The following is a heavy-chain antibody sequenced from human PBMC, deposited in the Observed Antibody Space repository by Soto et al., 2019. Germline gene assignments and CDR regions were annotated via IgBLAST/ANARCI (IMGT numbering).Heavy chain of an antibody. Sequence: EVQLVESGGGLVQPGGSLRLSCAASGFTFSSYWMSWVRQAPGKGLEWVANIKQDGSEKYYVDSVKGRFTISRDNAKNSLYLQMNSLRAEDTAVYYCARLLPTVVTPNCDAFDIWGQGTMVTVSS. V-gene: IGHV3-7*03. CDR3: ARLLPTVVTPNCDAFDI. CDR2: IKQDGSEK. J-gene: IGHJ3*02. CDR1: GFTFSSYW. D-gene: IGHD3-22*01.